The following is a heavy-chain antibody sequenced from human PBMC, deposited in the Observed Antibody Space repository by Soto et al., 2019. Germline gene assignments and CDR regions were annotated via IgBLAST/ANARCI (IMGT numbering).Heavy chain of an antibody. Sequence: GGSLRLSCAASGFIFSSYDMHWVRQATGKGLEWVSTIGTAGDTYYPGSVKGRFTISRENAKNSLYLQMNSLRAGDTAVYYCERGGRGYNYGTLDYWGQGTLVTVSS. CDR1: GFIFSSYD. CDR2: IGTAGDT. D-gene: IGHD5-18*01. V-gene: IGHV3-13*01. J-gene: IGHJ4*02. CDR3: ERGGRGYNYGTLDY.